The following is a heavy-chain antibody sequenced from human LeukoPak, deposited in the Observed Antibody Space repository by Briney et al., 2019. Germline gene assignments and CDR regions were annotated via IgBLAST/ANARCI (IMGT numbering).Heavy chain of an antibody. J-gene: IGHJ4*02. CDR1: GGTFSSYA. CDR2: IIPIFGTA. V-gene: IGHV1-69*06. Sequence: ASVKVSCKASGGTFSSYAISWVRQAPGQGLEWMGGIIPIFGTANYAQKFQGRVTITADKSTSTAYMELSSLRSEDTAIYYCAKDGKTRNWNYFQAKAVDWGQGTLVTVSS. CDR3: AKDGKTRNWNYFQAKAVD. D-gene: IGHD1-7*01.